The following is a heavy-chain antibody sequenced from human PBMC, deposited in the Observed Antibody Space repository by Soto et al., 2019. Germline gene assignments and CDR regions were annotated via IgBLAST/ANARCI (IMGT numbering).Heavy chain of an antibody. D-gene: IGHD3-10*01. V-gene: IGHV3-53*01. CDR3: APRPGGGGY. CDR1: GFTVSNNY. J-gene: IGHJ4*02. CDR2: IYSGGYT. Sequence: EVQLVESGGGLIQPGGSLRLSCAVSGFTVSNNYMSWVRQAPGKGLEGVSVIYSGGYTAYGDSVKGRFTISRDNSKNTLYLKKNARGAHARAVFYWAPRPGGGGYWGQGTLVTVSS.